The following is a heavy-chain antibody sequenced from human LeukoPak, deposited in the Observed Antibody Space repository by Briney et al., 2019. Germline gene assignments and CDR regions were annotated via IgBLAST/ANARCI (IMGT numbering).Heavy chain of an antibody. Sequence: GGSLRLSCAASGFTFSSYAMHWVRQAPGKGLEWVAVISYDGSNKYYADSVKGRFTISRDNSKNTLYLQMNSLRAEDTAAYYCARRSGIQGFDLWGRGTLVTVSS. D-gene: IGHD5-18*01. CDR1: GFTFSSYA. V-gene: IGHV3-30-3*01. J-gene: IGHJ2*01. CDR3: ARRSGIQGFDL. CDR2: ISYDGSNK.